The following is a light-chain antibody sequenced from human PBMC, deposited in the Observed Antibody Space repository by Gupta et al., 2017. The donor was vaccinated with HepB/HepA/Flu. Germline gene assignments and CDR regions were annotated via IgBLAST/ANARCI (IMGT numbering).Light chain of an antibody. V-gene: IGLV1-40*01. CDR3: QSYDSSLSGVV. CDR2: GNS. CDR1: SSNIRAGYD. Sequence: QSVLTQPPSVSGAPGQSVTIPCTGSSSNIRAGYDVHWYQQLPGTAPKLLIYGNSNRPSGVPDRFSGSKSGTSASLAITGLQAEDEADYYCQSYDSSLSGVVFGGGTKLTVL. J-gene: IGLJ2*01.